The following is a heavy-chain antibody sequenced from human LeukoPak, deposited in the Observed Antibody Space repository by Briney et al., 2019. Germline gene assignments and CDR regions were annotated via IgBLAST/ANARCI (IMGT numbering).Heavy chain of an antibody. Sequence: PGRSLRLSCAASGFTFINYGMHWVRQAPGKGLEWVAVISYYGSNKYYADSVKGRFTISRDNSKNTLYLQMNSLRAEDTAVYYCARDRVGADSGNYFDYWGQGSLVTVSS. CDR3: ARDRVGADSGNYFDY. D-gene: IGHD1-26*01. V-gene: IGHV3-30*03. CDR1: GFTFINYG. J-gene: IGHJ4*02. CDR2: ISYYGSNK.